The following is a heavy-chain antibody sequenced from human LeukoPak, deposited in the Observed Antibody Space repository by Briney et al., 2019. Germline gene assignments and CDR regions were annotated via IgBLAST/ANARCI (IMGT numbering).Heavy chain of an antibody. V-gene: IGHV3-9*01. CDR1: GFKFDDYS. D-gene: IGHD3-9*01. J-gene: IGHJ4*02. CDR2: ISWNSDSV. CDR3: AKATRYFDSFGYNFDY. Sequence: GGSLRLSCAASGFKFDDYSMHWVRKAPGKGLEWVSGISWNSDSVGYADSVKGRFTISRDNAKNSLYLQMNSPIPEDTAFYYCAKATRYFDSFGYNFDYWGQGTLVAVSS.